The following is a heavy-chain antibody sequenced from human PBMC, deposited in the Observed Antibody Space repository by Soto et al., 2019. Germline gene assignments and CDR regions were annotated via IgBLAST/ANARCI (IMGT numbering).Heavy chain of an antibody. CDR1: GFTFSSYA. J-gene: IGHJ4*02. CDR3: AKATPITMVRGVNPALNY. CDR2: ISGSGGST. V-gene: IGHV3-23*01. Sequence: GESLKISCAASGFTFSSYAMSWVRQAPGKGLEWVSAISGSGGSTYYADSVKGRFTISRDNSKNTLYLQMNSLRAEDTAVYYCAKATPITMVRGVNPALNYWGQGTLVTVSS. D-gene: IGHD3-10*01.